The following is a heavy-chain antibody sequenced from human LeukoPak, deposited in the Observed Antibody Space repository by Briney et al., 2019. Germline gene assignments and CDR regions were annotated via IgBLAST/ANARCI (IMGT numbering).Heavy chain of an antibody. Sequence: GGTLRLSCTASGFTFRNYGMSWVRQAPGKGLEWFSSLSSSCTSTFYADSGKGRFTISRDNSKNTLYLQMNSLRADDTAVYYCAKETYYYGSGSYLDYWGQGILVTVSS. D-gene: IGHD3-10*01. CDR2: LSSSCTST. CDR1: GFTFRNYG. J-gene: IGHJ4*02. CDR3: AKETYYYGSGSYLDY. V-gene: IGHV3-23*01.